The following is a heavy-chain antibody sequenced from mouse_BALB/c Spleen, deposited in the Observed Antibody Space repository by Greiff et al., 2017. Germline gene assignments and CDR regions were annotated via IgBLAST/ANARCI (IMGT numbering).Heavy chain of an antibody. V-gene: IGHV14-3*02. CDR3: ARNPVYAMDY. J-gene: IGHJ4*01. CDR2: IDPANGNT. Sequence: EVQLQQPGAELVKPGAPVKLSCKASGYTFTSYWMNWVKQRPGRGLEWIGRIDPANGNTKYDPKFQGKATITADTSSNTAYLQLSSLTSEDTAVYYCARNPVYAMDYWGQGTSVTVSS. CDR1: GYTFTSYW.